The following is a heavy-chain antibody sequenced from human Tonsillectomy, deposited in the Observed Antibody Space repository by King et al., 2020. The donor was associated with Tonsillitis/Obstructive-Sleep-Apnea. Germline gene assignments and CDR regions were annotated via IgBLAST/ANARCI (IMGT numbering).Heavy chain of an antibody. D-gene: IGHD4-17*01. CDR3: ARDGTGFYGDYDGTLFDY. J-gene: IGHJ4*02. CDR2: INSDGSST. CDR1: GFTFSSYW. V-gene: IGHV3-74*01. Sequence: VQLVESGGGLVQPGGSLRLSCAASGFTFSSYWMHWVRQAPGKGLVWVSRINSDGSSTSYADSVKGRFPISRDNAKNTLYVQMNSLRAEDTAVYYCARDGTGFYGDYDGTLFDYWGQGTLVTVSS.